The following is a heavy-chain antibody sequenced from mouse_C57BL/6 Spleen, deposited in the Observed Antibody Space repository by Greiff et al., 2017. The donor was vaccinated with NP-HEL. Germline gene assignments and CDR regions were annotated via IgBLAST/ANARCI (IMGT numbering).Heavy chain of an antibody. CDR2: ISDGGSYT. CDR1: GFTFSSYA. J-gene: IGHJ4*01. CDR3: ARDSNSCAMDY. D-gene: IGHD2-5*01. V-gene: IGHV5-4*01. Sequence: EVQVVESGGGLVKPGGSLKLSCAASGFTFSSYAMSWVRQTPEKRLEWVATISDGGSYTYYPDNVKGRFTISRDNAKNNLYLQMSHLKSEDTAMYYCARDSNSCAMDYWGQGTSVTVSS.